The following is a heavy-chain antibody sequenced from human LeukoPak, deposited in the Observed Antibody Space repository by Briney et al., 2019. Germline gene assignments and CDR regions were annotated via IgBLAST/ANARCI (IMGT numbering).Heavy chain of an antibody. Sequence: SETLSLTCTVSGGSISSGSYYWSRIRQPAGKGLEWIGRIYTSGSTNYNPSLKSRVTISVDTSKNQFSLKLSSVTAADTAVYYCARVSIPELPLDYWGQGTLVTVSS. V-gene: IGHV4-61*02. J-gene: IGHJ4*02. D-gene: IGHD2-2*02. CDR1: GGSISSGSYY. CDR2: IYTSGST. CDR3: ARVSIPELPLDY.